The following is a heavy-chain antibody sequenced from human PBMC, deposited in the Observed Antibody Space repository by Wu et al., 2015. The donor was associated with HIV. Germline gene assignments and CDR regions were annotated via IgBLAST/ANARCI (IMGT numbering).Heavy chain of an antibody. CDR2: TIPLLGTT. CDR1: GGTFSSYA. Sequence: QVQLVQSGAEVKKPGSSVKVSCKASGGTFSSYAISWVRQAPGQGLEWMGGTIPLLGTTNYAQEFQGRITITADESTNTAYMELSSLRFDDTAVYYCARCRVYYQYHYMDVWGKGTTVTVSS. J-gene: IGHJ6*03. CDR3: ARCRVYYQYHYMDV. V-gene: IGHV1-69*12.